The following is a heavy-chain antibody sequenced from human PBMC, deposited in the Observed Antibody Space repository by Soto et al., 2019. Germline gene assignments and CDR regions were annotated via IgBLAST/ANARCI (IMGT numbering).Heavy chain of an antibody. CDR2: GSYSGTT. CDR1: GVSVSSGSFY. Sequence: SETLSLTCTVSGVSVSSGSFYWAWNRQPPGKGLEWIGFGSYSGTTNYKPSLKSRVTISVDTSRSQISLKVSSLTAADTAVYYCARGATVTQFDYWGRGTLVTVSS. CDR3: ARGATVTQFDY. V-gene: IGHV4-61*01. J-gene: IGHJ4*02. D-gene: IGHD4-17*01.